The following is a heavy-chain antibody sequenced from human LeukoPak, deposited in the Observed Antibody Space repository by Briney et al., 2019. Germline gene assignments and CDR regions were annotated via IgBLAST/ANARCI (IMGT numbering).Heavy chain of an antibody. Sequence: GGSLRLSCAASGFTFSDYYMSWIRQAPGKGLEWVSYISSSGGTIYYADSVKGRFTISRDNAKNSLYLQMNSLRAEDTALYYCAKDIAEPYYDILTGSPGAFDYWGQGTLVTVSS. CDR2: ISSSGGTI. CDR3: AKDIAEPYYDILTGSPGAFDY. V-gene: IGHV3-11*01. D-gene: IGHD3-9*01. CDR1: GFTFSDYY. J-gene: IGHJ4*02.